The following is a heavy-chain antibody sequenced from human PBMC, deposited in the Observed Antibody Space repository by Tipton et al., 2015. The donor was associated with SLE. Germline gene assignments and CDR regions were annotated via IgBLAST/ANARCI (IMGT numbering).Heavy chain of an antibody. CDR3: VRGGASPSTSCLAD. CDR1: GFTFSNAW. CDR2: IFSGGST. D-gene: IGHD2-2*01. V-gene: IGHV3-53*05. Sequence: SLRLSCAASGFTFSNAWMTWVRQAPGKGLEWVSVIFSGGSTYFADSLQGRFTISRDNSKNTLYLEMNSLRVEDTAVYYCVRGGASPSTSCLADWGQGTLVTVSS. J-gene: IGHJ4*02.